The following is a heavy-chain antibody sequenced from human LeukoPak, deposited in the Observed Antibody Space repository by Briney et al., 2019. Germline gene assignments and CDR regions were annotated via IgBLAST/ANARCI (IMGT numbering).Heavy chain of an antibody. CDR3: ARETRGMYAFDI. CDR2: IRYDGSNK. V-gene: IGHV3-30*02. Sequence: GGSLRLSCAASGFTFSTYGMHWVRQAPGKGLEWVAFIRYDGSNKYYADSVKGRFTISSDNSKNTLYLQMNSLRPEDTAVYYCARETRGMYAFDIWGQGTMVTVSS. J-gene: IGHJ3*02. CDR1: GFTFSTYG.